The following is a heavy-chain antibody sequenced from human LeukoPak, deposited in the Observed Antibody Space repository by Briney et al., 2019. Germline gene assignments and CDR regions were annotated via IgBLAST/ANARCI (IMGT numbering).Heavy chain of an antibody. J-gene: IGHJ6*03. CDR2: IYYSGST. V-gene: IGHV4-39*07. Sequence: SETLSLTCTVSGGSISSYYWGWIRQPPGKGLEWIGSIYYSGSTYYNPSLKSRVTISVDTSKNQFSLKLSSVTAADTAVYYCAREGRYRYGYNEYHSYMDIWGKGTTVTVSS. CDR1: GGSISSYY. CDR3: AREGRYRYGYNEYHSYMDI. D-gene: IGHD5-24*01.